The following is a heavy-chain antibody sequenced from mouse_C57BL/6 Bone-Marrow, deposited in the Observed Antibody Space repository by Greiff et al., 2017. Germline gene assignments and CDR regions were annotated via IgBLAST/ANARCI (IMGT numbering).Heavy chain of an antibody. CDR1: GFNIKDDY. V-gene: IGHV14-4*01. CDR2: IDPENGDT. D-gene: IGHD4-1*01. J-gene: IGHJ2*01. CDR3: TSLTVPLDY. Sequence: EVKLQESGAELVRPGASVKLSCTASGFNIKDDYMHWVKQRPEQGLEWIGWIDPENGDTEYASKFQGKATITADTASNTSYLQLSSLTSEDTAVYYCTSLTVPLDYWGQGTTLTVSS.